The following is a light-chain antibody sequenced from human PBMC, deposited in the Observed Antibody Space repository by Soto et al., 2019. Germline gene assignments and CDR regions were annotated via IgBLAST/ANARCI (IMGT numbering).Light chain of an antibody. CDR1: QSISDW. CDR3: QQYASYWT. Sequence: DVQMTQSPSTLSASVGDRVTITCRASQSISDWLAWYQQKPGRAPSLLIYAASTLESGVPSRFSGSGSGTDFTLTISSLQPDDFATYYCQQYASYWTFGQGTKVDIK. CDR2: AAS. V-gene: IGKV1-5*01. J-gene: IGKJ1*01.